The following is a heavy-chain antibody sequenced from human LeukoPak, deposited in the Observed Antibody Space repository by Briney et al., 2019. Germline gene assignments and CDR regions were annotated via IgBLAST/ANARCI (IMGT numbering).Heavy chain of an antibody. Sequence: PSETLSLTCAVYGGSFSGYYWGWIRQPPGKGLEWIGEINHSGSTNYNPSLKSRVTISVDTSKNQFSLKLSSVTAADTAVYYCARTRDYVGTLDYWGQGTLVTVSS. CDR3: ARTRDYVGTLDY. CDR2: INHSGST. D-gene: IGHD4-17*01. V-gene: IGHV4-34*01. J-gene: IGHJ4*02. CDR1: GGSFSGYY.